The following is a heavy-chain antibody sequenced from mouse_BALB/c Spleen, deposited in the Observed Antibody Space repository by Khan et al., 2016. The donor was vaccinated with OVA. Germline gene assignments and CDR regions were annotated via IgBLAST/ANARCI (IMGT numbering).Heavy chain of an antibody. D-gene: IGHD2-2*01. J-gene: IGHJ3*01. CDR2: IWTGGIT. V-gene: IGHV2-9*02. CDR3: ARSYGYNVEGFAY. Sequence: VELVESGPGLVAPSQSLSITCTVSGFSLSNYGIHWVRQPPGKGLEWLGVIWTGGITNYNSALMSSLIISKDNSKSQVFLKMNRLQTDDTAIYYCARSYGYNVEGFAYWGQGTLVTVSA. CDR1: GFSLSNYG.